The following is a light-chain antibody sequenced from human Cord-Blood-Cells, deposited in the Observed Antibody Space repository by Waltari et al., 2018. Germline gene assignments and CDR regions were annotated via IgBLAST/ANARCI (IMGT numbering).Light chain of an antibody. Sequence: DIVMTQSPLSLPVTPGEPASISCRTSQSLLHSNGSTYLVWYLQKPGQSPHLLIYLGSNRASGVPDRFSGSGSVTDFALKISRVEAEDVGVYYCMQALQTPRTFGQGTKVEIK. V-gene: IGKV2-28*01. CDR1: QSLLHSNGSTY. CDR3: MQALQTPRT. CDR2: LGS. J-gene: IGKJ1*01.